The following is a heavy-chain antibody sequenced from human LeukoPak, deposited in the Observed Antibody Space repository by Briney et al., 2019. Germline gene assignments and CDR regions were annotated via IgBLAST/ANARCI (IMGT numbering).Heavy chain of an antibody. D-gene: IGHD6-13*01. CDR1: GGSMSSSSYY. CDR2: ICYSGST. J-gene: IGHJ6*02. CDR3: ARQMTAAGYYYYYYGMDV. V-gene: IGHV4-39*01. Sequence: SETLSLTCTVSGGSMSSSSYYWGWIRQPPGKGLEWIGSICYSGSTNYNPSLKSRGTISVDTSKNQFSLNLPSVTAADTAVYYCARQMTAAGYYYYYYGMDVWGQGTTVTVSS.